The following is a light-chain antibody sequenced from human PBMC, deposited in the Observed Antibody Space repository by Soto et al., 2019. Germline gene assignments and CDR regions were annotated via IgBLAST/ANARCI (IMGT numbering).Light chain of an antibody. CDR1: QNIRSY. V-gene: IGKV1-39*01. J-gene: IGKJ3*01. Sequence: DIQMTQSPSSLSASVGDRVTITCRASQNIRSYVNWYQQKAGKAPNLLIYAAASLQSGVPSRFRGFGAGTDFTLTITSLQAEDFATYYCQQSYSTPLAFGPGTKVDIK. CDR2: AAA. CDR3: QQSYSTPLA.